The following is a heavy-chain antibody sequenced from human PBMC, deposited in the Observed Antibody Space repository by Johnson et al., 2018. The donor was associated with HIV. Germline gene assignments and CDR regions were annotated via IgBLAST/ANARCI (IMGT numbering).Heavy chain of an antibody. CDR3: AKDSGSYGANAFDI. Sequence: VQLVESGGDLVQPGGSLRLSCAASGFTFSDYYMSWIRQAPGKGLEWVSYISSSGSTIYYADSVKGRFTISRDNSKNTLYLQMNSLRAEDTAVYYCAKDSGSYGANAFDIWGQGTMVTVSS. J-gene: IGHJ3*02. V-gene: IGHV3-11*04. CDR1: GFTFSDYY. D-gene: IGHD1-26*01. CDR2: ISSSGSTI.